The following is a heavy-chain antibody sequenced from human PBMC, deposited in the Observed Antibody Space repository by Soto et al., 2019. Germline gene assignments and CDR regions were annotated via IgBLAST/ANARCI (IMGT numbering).Heavy chain of an antibody. V-gene: IGHV4-31*03. CDR2: IYYSGST. J-gene: IGHJ4*02. D-gene: IGHD3-3*01. CDR1: GGSISSGGYY. CDR3: AMLLEWSYYFDY. Sequence: QVQLQESGPGLVKPSQTLSLTCTVSGGSISSGGYYWSWIRQHPGKGLEWIGYIYYSGSTYYNPYLKSRLTRSVDTSKNQFYLKLSSVTAGDTAVYYCAMLLEWSYYFDYWGQGPLVTVSS.